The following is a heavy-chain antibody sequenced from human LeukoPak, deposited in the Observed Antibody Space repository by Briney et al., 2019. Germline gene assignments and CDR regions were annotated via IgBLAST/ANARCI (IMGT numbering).Heavy chain of an antibody. Sequence: ASVKVSCKASGYTFTGYYMHWVRQAPGQGLEWMGWINPNSGGTNYAQKFQGWVTMTRDTSISTAYMELSRLRSDDTAVYYCARDAITMVRGENNWFDPWGPGTLVTVSS. J-gene: IGHJ5*02. CDR2: INPNSGGT. V-gene: IGHV1-2*04. CDR1: GYTFTGYY. CDR3: ARDAITMVRGENNWFDP. D-gene: IGHD3-10*01.